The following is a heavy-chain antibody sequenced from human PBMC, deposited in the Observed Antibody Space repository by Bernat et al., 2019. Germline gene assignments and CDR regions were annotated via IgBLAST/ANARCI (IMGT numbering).Heavy chain of an antibody. CDR2: IGRSGTNT. J-gene: IGHJ6*03. V-gene: IGHV3-23*01. CDR3: AKVLTGYYYYMDV. Sequence: EVQLLESGGDLIQPGGSLRLSCAASGFTFSSYAMSWVRQAPGKGLEWVSGIGRSGTNTYYADSVKGWFTISRDNSKNTVYLQMNSLRADDTAVYYCAKVLTGYYYYMDVWGKGTTVTVSS. CDR1: GFTFSSYA.